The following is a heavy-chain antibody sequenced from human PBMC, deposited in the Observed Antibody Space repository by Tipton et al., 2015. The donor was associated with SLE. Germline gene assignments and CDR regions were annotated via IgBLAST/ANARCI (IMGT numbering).Heavy chain of an antibody. D-gene: IGHD3-10*01. CDR1: DGSFSGYY. CDR3: ARGAKERITLVRVRPYYFDY. V-gene: IGHV4-34*01. J-gene: IGHJ4*01. CDR2: SNPSGST. Sequence: TLSLTCAVYDGSFSGYYWSWIRQPPGKGLEWIGESNPSGSTNYNPSLKSRVTISVDTSKNQLSLKLTSVTAADTAVYYCARGAKERITLVRVRPYYFDYWGQGSLVTVSS.